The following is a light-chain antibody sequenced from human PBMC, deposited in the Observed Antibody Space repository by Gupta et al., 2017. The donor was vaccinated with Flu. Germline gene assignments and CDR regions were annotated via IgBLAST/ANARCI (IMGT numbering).Light chain of an antibody. CDR1: IIVSNS. Sequence: GKKARITCEVKIIVSNSVHCYRSRPGLAPVLGVYADTDRPPGIPERSSGSNAGNAASLGLSRVEAGDEDDYSCQMWDSTSDHFVFGGGTKLTVL. J-gene: IGLJ2*01. V-gene: IGLV3-21*03. CDR3: QMWDSTSDHFV. CDR2: ADT.